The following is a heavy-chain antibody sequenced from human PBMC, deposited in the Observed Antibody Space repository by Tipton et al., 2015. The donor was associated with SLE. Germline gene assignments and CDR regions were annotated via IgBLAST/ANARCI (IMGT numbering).Heavy chain of an antibody. CDR1: GGSISSYY. D-gene: IGHD3/OR15-3a*01. V-gene: IGHV4-59*12. CDR3: ARRGDWGPFDY. J-gene: IGHJ4*02. CDR2: IYYSGKT. Sequence: TLSLTCTVSGGSISSYYWSWIRQPPGKGLEWIGYIYYSGKTYLNPSLQSRVSISIDTSKNQFSLKLTSVTAADTAVYYCARRGDWGPFDYWGQGTLVTVSS.